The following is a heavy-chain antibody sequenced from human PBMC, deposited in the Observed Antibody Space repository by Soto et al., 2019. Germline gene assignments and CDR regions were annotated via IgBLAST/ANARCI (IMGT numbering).Heavy chain of an antibody. D-gene: IGHD3-3*01. CDR1: GYTLTELS. CDR2: FDPEDGET. Sequence: ASVKVSCKVSGYTLTELSMHWVRQAPGKGLEWMGGFDPEDGETIYAQKFQGRVTMTEDTSTDTAYMELSSLRSEDTAVYYCARGYDFWSGPYDAFDIWGQGTMVTVSS. J-gene: IGHJ3*02. V-gene: IGHV1-24*01. CDR3: ARGYDFWSGPYDAFDI.